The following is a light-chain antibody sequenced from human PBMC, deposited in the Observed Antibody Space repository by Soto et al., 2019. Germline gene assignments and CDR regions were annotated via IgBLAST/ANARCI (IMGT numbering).Light chain of an antibody. Sequence: IQMTQSPSPLSASVGDRVTITCRASRSSSSYLNWYQQKPGKARKLLIYTTCMLKGGVPSRFSRSGSGTDFTTTISRLPPEDFATYCRQQSYSTPTFGQGTKVDIK. CDR3: QQSYSTPT. CDR2: TTC. V-gene: IGKV1-39*01. CDR1: RSSSSY. J-gene: IGKJ1*01.